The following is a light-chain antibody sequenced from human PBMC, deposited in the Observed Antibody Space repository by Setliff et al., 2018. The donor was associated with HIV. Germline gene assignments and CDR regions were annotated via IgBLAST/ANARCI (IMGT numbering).Light chain of an antibody. CDR1: SSDVGGYNS. Sequence: QSALAQPASVSGSPGQAITISCTGTSSDVGGYNSVSWYQQYPGKAPKLIIFQVSNRPSGISDRFSGAKSGNTASLTISGLQAEDEAEYHCSAWRSSGPLVVFGTGTKVTV. CDR2: QVS. CDR3: SAWRSSGPLVV. V-gene: IGLV2-14*01. J-gene: IGLJ1*01.